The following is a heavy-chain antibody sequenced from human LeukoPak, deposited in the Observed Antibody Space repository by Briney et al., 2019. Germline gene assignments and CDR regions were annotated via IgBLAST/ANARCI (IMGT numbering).Heavy chain of an antibody. J-gene: IGHJ3*02. Sequence: SETLSLTCTVSGGSISSHYWSWIRQPPGKGLEWIGYIYYSGSTNYNPSLKSRVTISVDTSKNQFSLKLSSVTAADTAVYYCAGPLGESYDWGAFDIWGQGTMVTVSS. CDR2: IYYSGST. CDR3: AGPLGESYDWGAFDI. V-gene: IGHV4-59*11. CDR1: GGSISSHY. D-gene: IGHD3-16*01.